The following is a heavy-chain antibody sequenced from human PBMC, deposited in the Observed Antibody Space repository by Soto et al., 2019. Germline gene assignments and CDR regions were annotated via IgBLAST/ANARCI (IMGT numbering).Heavy chain of an antibody. CDR3: AKGVAFLPAYNWFDP. Sequence: GSLRLSCAASGFTFSSYAMSWVRQAPGKGLEWVSAISGSGGSTYYADSVKGRFTISRDNSKNTLYLQMNSLRAEDTAVYYCAKGVAFLPAYNWFDPWGQGTLVTVPQ. CDR2: ISGSGGST. CDR1: GFTFSSYA. J-gene: IGHJ5*02. D-gene: IGHD2-2*01. V-gene: IGHV3-23*01.